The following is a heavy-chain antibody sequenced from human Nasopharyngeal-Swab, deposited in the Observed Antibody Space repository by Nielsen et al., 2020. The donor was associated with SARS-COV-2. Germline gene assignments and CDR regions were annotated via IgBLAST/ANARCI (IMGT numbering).Heavy chain of an antibody. Sequence: SVKVSCKASGGTFSSYAISWVRQAPGQGLEWMGGIIPIFGTANYAQKFQGRVTITADESTSTAYMELSSLRSEDTAVYYCAIMTTVTSYLFYYYYYMDVWSKGTTVTVSS. CDR3: AIMTTVTSYLFYYYYYMDV. CDR2: IIPIFGTA. CDR1: GGTFSSYA. D-gene: IGHD4-11*01. J-gene: IGHJ6*03. V-gene: IGHV1-69*13.